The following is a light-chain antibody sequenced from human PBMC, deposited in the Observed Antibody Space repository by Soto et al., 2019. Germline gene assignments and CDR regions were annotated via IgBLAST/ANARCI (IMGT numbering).Light chain of an antibody. J-gene: IGKJ1*01. V-gene: IGKV3-15*01. CDR2: GAS. Sequence: EIVMTQSPATLSVSPGERATLSCRASQSISSNLAWYQQKPGQAPRLLIYGASTRATGIPARFSGSGSGTEFTLTISSLQSKDFTVYYCQQYNAWSTFGQGTKVDIK. CDR3: QQYNAWST. CDR1: QSISSN.